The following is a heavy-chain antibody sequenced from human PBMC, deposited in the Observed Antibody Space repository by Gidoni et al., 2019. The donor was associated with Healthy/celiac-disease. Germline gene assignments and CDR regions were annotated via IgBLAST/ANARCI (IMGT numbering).Heavy chain of an antibody. J-gene: IGHJ5*02. D-gene: IGHD6-13*01. V-gene: IGHV1-24*01. Sequence: QAQLVQSGAEVKNPGASVKVSCKVSGYTPTELSMHKVRQAPGKGLEWMGGLDPEDGETIYAQKFQGRVTMTEDTSTDTAYMELSSLRSEDTAVYYCASAAARIAAAGRFDPWGQGTLVTVSS. CDR1: GYTPTELS. CDR2: LDPEDGET. CDR3: ASAAARIAAAGRFDP.